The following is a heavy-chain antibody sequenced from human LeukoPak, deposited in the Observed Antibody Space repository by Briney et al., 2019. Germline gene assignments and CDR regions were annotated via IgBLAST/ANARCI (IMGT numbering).Heavy chain of an antibody. Sequence: SETLSLTCAVYGGSFSGYYWSWIRQPPGKGLEWIGEINHSGSTNYNPSLKSRVTISVDTSKNQFSLKLSSVTAADTAVYYCARGSPYSSSWYYYYYYMDVWGKGTTVTGSS. D-gene: IGHD6-13*01. CDR3: ARGSPYSSSWYYYYYYMDV. J-gene: IGHJ6*03. CDR2: INHSGST. V-gene: IGHV4-34*01. CDR1: GGSFSGYY.